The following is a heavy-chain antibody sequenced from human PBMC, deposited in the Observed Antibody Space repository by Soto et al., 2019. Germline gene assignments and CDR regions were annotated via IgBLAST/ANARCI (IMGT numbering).Heavy chain of an antibody. CDR2: IGEGGVSR. V-gene: IGHV3-23*01. CDR3: ARDSVTRVSSDIPGMDV. CDR1: GFDFSTYA. Sequence: GGSLRLSCVASGFDFSTYAMSWVRQAPGKGLEWVSVIGEGGVSRVYADAVKGRFTISRDNSKNTLYLQMTSLRVDDTAMYYCARDSVTRVSSDIPGMDVWGHGTTVTVSS. D-gene: IGHD3-10*01. J-gene: IGHJ6*02.